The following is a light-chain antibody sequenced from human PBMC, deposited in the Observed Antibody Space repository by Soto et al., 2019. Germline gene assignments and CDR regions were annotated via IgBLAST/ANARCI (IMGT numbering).Light chain of an antibody. Sequence: QSVLTQPTSVSGSPGQSTTISCTGNHNDIGTYDYVSWYQQHPGRAPRLGIYDVTQRPSGVPDRFSASKSGITASLTISGLQAEDEADYYCCSYAAGDSFKFGGGTKVTVL. CDR2: DVT. V-gene: IGLV2-11*01. J-gene: IGLJ2*01. CDR3: CSYAAGDSFK. CDR1: HNDIGTYDY.